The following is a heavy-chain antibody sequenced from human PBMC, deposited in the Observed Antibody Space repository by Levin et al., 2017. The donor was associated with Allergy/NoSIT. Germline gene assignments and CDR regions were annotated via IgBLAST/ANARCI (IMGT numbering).Heavy chain of an antibody. CDR3: ARGSLVTAGFFDY. D-gene: IGHD5-18*01. J-gene: IGHJ4*02. CDR1: GFRFTNYA. Sequence: ETSGFRFTNYAVHWVRQAPGRGLEWLAIISYDGAAKYYADSVKGRFTISRDNSKNTLFLQLNSLRAEDTAVYYCARGSLVTAGFFDYWGQGTLVTVSS. CDR2: ISYDGAAK. V-gene: IGHV3-30-3*01.